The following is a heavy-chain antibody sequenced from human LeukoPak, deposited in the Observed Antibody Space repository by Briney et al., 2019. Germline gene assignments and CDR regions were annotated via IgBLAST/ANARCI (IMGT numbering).Heavy chain of an antibody. CDR3: ARGSSSTLFDY. V-gene: IGHV3-53*01. CDR1: GFTVSSNY. Sequence: GGSLRLSCAASGFTVSSNYMSWVRQAPGKGLEWVSVIYSAGDTSYADSVKGRFTISRDNSKNTLYLQMDSLRAEDTAVYYCARGSSSTLFDYWGQGTLVTVSS. J-gene: IGHJ4*02. CDR2: IYSAGDT. D-gene: IGHD2-2*01.